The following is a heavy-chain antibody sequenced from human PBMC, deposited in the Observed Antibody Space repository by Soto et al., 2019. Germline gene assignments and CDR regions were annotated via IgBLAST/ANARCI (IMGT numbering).Heavy chain of an antibody. Sequence: GGSLRLSCAASGFTFSTYWMNWVRQAPGKGLEWVANIKQDGSEKYYVDSVKGRFAISRDNAKDSLFLQMNNLRAEDTAVYYCVRDWSTFWGMDVWGQGTTVTAP. CDR3: VRDWSTFWGMDV. V-gene: IGHV3-7*01. CDR1: GFTFSTYW. J-gene: IGHJ6*02. CDR2: IKQDGSEK.